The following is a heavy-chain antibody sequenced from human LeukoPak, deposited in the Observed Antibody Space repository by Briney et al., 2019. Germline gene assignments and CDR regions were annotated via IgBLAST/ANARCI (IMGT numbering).Heavy chain of an antibody. V-gene: IGHV3-21*01. Sequence: GGSLRLSCAASGFTFSSYNINWVRQAPGKGLEWVSSISTSSSYIYYADSVKGRFTISRDNAKKSLYLQMNSLRAEDTAVYYCARDAAYYYYYMDVWGKGTTVTVSS. CDR3: ARDAAYYYYYMDV. CDR2: ISTSSSYI. J-gene: IGHJ6*03. CDR1: GFTFSSYN. D-gene: IGHD6-25*01.